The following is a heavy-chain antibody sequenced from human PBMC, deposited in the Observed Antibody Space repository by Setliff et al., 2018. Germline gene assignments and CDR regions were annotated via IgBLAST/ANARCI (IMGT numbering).Heavy chain of an antibody. CDR2: IYTSGST. V-gene: IGHV4-61*02. CDR3: ARDVRYYYGSGSYYNDWFDP. J-gene: IGHJ5*02. D-gene: IGHD3-10*01. CDR1: GGSISSGSYY. Sequence: SETLSLTCTVSGGSISSGSYYWSWIRQPAGKRLEWIGRIYTSGSTNYNPSLKSRVTISVDTSKNQFSLKLSSVTAADTAVYYCARDVRYYYGSGSYYNDWFDPWGQGTQVTVSS.